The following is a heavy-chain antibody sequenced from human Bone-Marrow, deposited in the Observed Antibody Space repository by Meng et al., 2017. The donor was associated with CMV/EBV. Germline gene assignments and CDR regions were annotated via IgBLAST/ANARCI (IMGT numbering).Heavy chain of an antibody. V-gene: IGHV3-23*03. D-gene: IGHD2-2*01. CDR3: VKRLYCGSTTCSKAMDV. J-gene: IGHJ6*02. CDR2: IYSGGSDT. Sequence: GEYLKISCVASGFTFSSYAMTWVRQAPGKGLEWVSLIYSGGSDTFYADSVKGRFTISRDNSKDMLYLQMNSLRAEDTAVYFCVKRLYCGSTTCSKAMDVWGQGTTVTVSS. CDR1: GFTFSSYA.